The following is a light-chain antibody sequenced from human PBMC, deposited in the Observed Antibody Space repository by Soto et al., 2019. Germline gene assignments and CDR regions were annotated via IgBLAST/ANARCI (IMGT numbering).Light chain of an antibody. CDR1: QSISSY. CDR3: QQRVTWPPLT. CDR2: DAS. V-gene: IGKV3-11*01. Sequence: EVVLTQSPATLSLSPGERATLSCRASQSISSYLVWYQQKPGQAPRLLIYDASNRATGIPARFSGSGSGTDFILPISSLEPEDFAVYYCQQRVTWPPLTFGGGTKIEIK. J-gene: IGKJ4*01.